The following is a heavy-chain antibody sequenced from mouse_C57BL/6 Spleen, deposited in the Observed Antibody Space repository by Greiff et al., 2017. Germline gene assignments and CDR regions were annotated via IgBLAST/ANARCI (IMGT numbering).Heavy chain of an antibody. Sequence: QVQLQQPGAELVKPGASVKLSCKASGYTFTSYWMHLVKQRPGQGLEWIGMLHPNSGSTNYNEKFKSKATLTVDKSSSTAYMQLSSLTSEESAVYYCAICSRITTVVAHWYFDGWGTGTTVTVSS. D-gene: IGHD1-1*01. CDR3: AICSRITTVVAHWYFDG. J-gene: IGHJ1*03. V-gene: IGHV1-64*01. CDR2: LHPNSGST. CDR1: GYTFTSYW.